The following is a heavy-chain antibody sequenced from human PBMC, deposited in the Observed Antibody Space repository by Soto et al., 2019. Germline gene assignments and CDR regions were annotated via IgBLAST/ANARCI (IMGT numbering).Heavy chain of an antibody. CDR1: GGSISSYY. Sequence: PSETLSLTCTVSGGSISSYYWSWIRQPPGKGLEWIGYIYYSGSTNYNPSLKSRVTISVDTSKNQFSLKLSSVTAADTAVYYCARDLIAAAGSFWFDPWGQGTLVTVSS. V-gene: IGHV4-59*01. CDR2: IYYSGST. J-gene: IGHJ5*02. CDR3: ARDLIAAAGSFWFDP. D-gene: IGHD6-13*01.